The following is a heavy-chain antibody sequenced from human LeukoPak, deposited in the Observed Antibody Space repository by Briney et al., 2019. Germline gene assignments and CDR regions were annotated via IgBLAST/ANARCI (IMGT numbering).Heavy chain of an antibody. D-gene: IGHD3-10*01. CDR2: TYYRSKWFN. J-gene: IGHJ4*02. Sequence: PSQILSLTCAISGDSVTSNSAAWNWIRQSPSRGLEWLGRTYYRSKWFNDYAVSVKSRMTINPDTSKNQISLQLNSVTPEDTAVYYCARAITIIRGTLSPFDYWGQGTLVTVSS. CDR3: ARAITIIRGTLSPFDY. CDR1: GDSVTSNSAA. V-gene: IGHV6-1*01.